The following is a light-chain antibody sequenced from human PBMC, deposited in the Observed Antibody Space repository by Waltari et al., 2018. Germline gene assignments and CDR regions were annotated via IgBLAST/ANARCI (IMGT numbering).Light chain of an antibody. CDR2: DAS. CDR1: QSLSSY. J-gene: IGKJ3*01. Sequence: EIVMTQSPATLSLSPGESATLTCRASQSLSSYLAWYQQKPGQAPRLLIYDASKRATGIPARFSGSGSGTDFTLTISSLEPEDFAVYYCHHSRSFGLGTKVDIK. V-gene: IGKV3-11*01. CDR3: HHSRS.